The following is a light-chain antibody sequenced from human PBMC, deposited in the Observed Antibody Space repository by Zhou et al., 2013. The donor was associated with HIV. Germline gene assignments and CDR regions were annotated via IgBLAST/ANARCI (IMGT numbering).Light chain of an antibody. CDR2: GAS. V-gene: IGKV3-15*01. Sequence: TMMTQSPATLSVSPGETATLSCRASQSIGTNLAWYQQKPGQPPRVLIYGASTRATGIPARFSGSGSGTDFTLTISRVEPEDFAVYYCQHYGSSPPYTFGQGTKLEIK. CDR1: QSIGTN. CDR3: QHYGSSPPYT. J-gene: IGKJ2*01.